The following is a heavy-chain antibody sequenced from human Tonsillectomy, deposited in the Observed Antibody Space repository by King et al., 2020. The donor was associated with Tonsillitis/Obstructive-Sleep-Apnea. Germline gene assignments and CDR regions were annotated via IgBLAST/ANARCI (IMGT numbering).Heavy chain of an antibody. D-gene: IGHD5-18*01. J-gene: IGHJ6*03. CDR2: IFSNDEK. CDR1: GFSLSNAGMG. CDR3: ARSAATAMASYYSYYYMDI. V-gene: IGHV2-26*01. Sequence: TLKESGPVLVKPPETLTLTCTVPGFSLSNAGMGVSWIRQPPGKALEWLAHIFSNDEKSYSTSLKSRLTIPKDTSKSQVVLTMTNMDPVDTATYYCARSAATAMASYYSYYYMDIWGKGTTITAS.